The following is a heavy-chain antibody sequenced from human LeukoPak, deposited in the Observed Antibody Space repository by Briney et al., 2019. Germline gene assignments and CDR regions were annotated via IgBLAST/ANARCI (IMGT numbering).Heavy chain of an antibody. CDR1: GLSFRSYG. D-gene: IGHD3/OR15-3a*01. V-gene: IGHV3-23*01. J-gene: IGHJ4*02. CDR3: AKVGLSLHFDY. Sequence: GGSLRLSCEASGLSFRSYGMSWVRQAPGKGLEWVSGISGSGDNTYYTDSVKGRFTISRDNSKNTLYLQMNSLRVEDTAVYYCAKVGLSLHFDYWGQGTLVTVSS. CDR2: ISGSGDNT.